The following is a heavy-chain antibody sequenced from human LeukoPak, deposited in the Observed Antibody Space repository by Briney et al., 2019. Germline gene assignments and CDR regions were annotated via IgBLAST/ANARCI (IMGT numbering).Heavy chain of an antibody. V-gene: IGHV3-15*07. CDR2: IRSNSDGGTI. D-gene: IGHD1-20*01. Sequence: GGSLRLSCATSGFTFSNAWMNWVRQAPGKGLEWVGRIRSNSDGGTIDYAAPVKGRFTLSRDDSKTTLYLQMNSLQTEDTAVYYCAKKMSITAASQVDYWGQGTLVTVSS. CDR3: AKKMSITAASQVDY. J-gene: IGHJ4*02. CDR1: GFTFSNAW.